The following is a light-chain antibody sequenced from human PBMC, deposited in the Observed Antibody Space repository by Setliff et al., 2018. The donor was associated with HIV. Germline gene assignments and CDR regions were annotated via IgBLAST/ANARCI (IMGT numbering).Light chain of an antibody. Sequence: QSVLTQPASVSGSPGQSITISCTGTSSDVGGYNYVSWYQQHPGKAPKLIIYEVTNRPSGVSYRFSGSKSGNTASLTISGLQAEDEADYYCSIHRSRGYVFGTGTKVTVL. CDR2: EVT. CDR1: SSDVGGYNY. V-gene: IGLV2-14*01. J-gene: IGLJ1*01. CDR3: SIHRSRGYV.